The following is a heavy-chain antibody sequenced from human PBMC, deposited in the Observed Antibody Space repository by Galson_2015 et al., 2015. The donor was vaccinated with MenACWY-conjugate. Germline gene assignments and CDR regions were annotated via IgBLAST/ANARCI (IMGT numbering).Heavy chain of an antibody. V-gene: IGHV3-53*01. J-gene: IGHJ3*02. CDR1: GFTVSSNY. CDR3: ARVSVAVASDAFDI. D-gene: IGHD6-19*01. Sequence: SLRLSCAASGFTVSSNYMSWVRQSPEKGQEWVSIIYSGGNTYYADSVKGRFTISRDNSKNTVYLQMNTLGAEDTAVYYCARVSVAVASDAFDIWGQGTMVTVSS. CDR2: IYSGGNT.